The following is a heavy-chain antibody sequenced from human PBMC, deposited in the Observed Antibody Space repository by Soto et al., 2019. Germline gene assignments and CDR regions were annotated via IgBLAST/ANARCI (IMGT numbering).Heavy chain of an antibody. J-gene: IGHJ4*02. V-gene: IGHV3-23*01. CDR3: AKARDSGDFEGCFDS. CDR2: IGGRGVNA. CDR1: GFTFNDYS. Sequence: GGSLRLSCAASGFTFNDYSINWVRQLPWRGLEYVSGIGGRGVNAFYADPMKGRFIISRDNSKNTVYLQMNNLRVDDSAMYYCAKARDSGDFEGCFDSLGQRNLFTVSS. D-gene: IGHD7-27*01.